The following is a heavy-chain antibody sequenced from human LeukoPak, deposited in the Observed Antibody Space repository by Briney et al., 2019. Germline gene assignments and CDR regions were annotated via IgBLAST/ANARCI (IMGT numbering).Heavy chain of an antibody. D-gene: IGHD7-27*01. J-gene: IGHJ4*02. CDR1: GGTFSSYA. CDR3: ARAASTGDVDY. Sequence: SGKVSCKASGGTFSSYAISWVRQAPGQGVEWMGRIIPILGIANYAQKFQGRVTITADKSTSTAYMELSSLRSEDTAVYYCARAASTGDVDYWGQGTLVTVSS. CDR2: IIPILGIA. V-gene: IGHV1-69*04.